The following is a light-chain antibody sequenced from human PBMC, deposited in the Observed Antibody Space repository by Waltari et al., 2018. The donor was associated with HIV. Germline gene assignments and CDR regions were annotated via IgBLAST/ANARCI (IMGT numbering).Light chain of an antibody. CDR3: AVWDDSLSEYV. J-gene: IGLJ1*01. CDR2: GSS. Sequence: QSVLTQPPSASGAPGQRVTISCSGSFSNIGSTPLNWYQQLPGTAPRLLIYGSSQRPSGVPDRFSGSRSDTSASLDISGLHSEDEGDYYCAVWDDSLSEYVFATGTKVFVL. V-gene: IGLV1-44*01. CDR1: FSNIGSTP.